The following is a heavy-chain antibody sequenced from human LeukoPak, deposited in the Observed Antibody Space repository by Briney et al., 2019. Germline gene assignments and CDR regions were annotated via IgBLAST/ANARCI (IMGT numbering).Heavy chain of an antibody. V-gene: IGHV3-7*01. CDR2: IKQDGSEK. CDR1: GFTFSSYW. J-gene: IGHJ4*02. Sequence: GSLSLSCAASGFTFSSYWMSWVRQAPGKGLEWVANIKQDGSEKYYVDSVKGRFTISRDNAKNSLYLQMNSLRAEDTAVYYCARADYDYVWGSYRQYYFDYWGQGTLVTVSS. D-gene: IGHD3-16*02. CDR3: ARADYDYVWGSYRQYYFDY.